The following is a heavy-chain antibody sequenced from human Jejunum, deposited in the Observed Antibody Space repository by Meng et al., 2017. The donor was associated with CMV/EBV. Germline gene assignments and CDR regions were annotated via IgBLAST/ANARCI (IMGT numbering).Heavy chain of an antibody. V-gene: IGHV1-46*01. D-gene: IGHD3-3*01. J-gene: IGHJ6*02. CDR3: ARSVTVLGVDIPRWAYNYGLDV. CDR2: INPTSAST. Sequence: IHWVRQAPGQGLEWMGIINPTSASTSYAQQFQGRITLTRDTSTSTVYMELSSLTSEDTALYYCARSVTVLGVDIPRWAYNYGLDVWGQGTTVTVSS.